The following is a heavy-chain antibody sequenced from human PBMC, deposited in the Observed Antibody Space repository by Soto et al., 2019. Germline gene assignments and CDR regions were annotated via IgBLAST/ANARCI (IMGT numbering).Heavy chain of an antibody. CDR3: AKEAKSRVGLQQLKVVGYFDD. J-gene: IGHJ4*02. V-gene: IGHV3-23*01. CDR1: GFTFSSYA. CDR2: ISGSGSRT. Sequence: EVQLLESGGGLVQPGGSLRLSCAASGFTFSSYAMSWVRQSPGKGLEWVSDISGSGSRTHYADSVKGRFTISRDNSKNTLYLQMNSLRAEDTAVYYCAKEAKSRVGLQQLKVVGYFDDWGQGTLVTVSS. D-gene: IGHD6-13*01.